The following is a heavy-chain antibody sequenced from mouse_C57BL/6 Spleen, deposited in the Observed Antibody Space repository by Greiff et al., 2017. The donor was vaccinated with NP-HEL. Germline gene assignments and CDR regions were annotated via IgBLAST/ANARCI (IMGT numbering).Heavy chain of an antibody. Sequence: QVQLQQPGAELVRPGSSVKLSCKASGYTFTSYWMDWVKQRPGQGLEWIGNIYPSDSETHYNQKFKDKATLTVDKSSSTAYMQLSSLTSEDSAVYDCATLYDYDAMDYWGQGTSVTVSS. D-gene: IGHD2-3*01. V-gene: IGHV1-61*01. CDR1: GYTFTSYW. CDR2: IYPSDSET. CDR3: ATLYDYDAMDY. J-gene: IGHJ4*01.